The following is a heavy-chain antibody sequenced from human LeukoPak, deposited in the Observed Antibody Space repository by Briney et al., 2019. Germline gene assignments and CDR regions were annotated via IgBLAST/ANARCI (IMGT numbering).Heavy chain of an antibody. V-gene: IGHV4-34*01. J-gene: IGHJ3*02. D-gene: IGHD3-10*01. CDR3: ARELISSRAAFDT. CDR1: GGSLNDYL. Sequence: PSETLSLTCAVYGGSLNDYLWSWIRQPPGRGREWIGEVGHSGTTNYNPSLKSRVTISVDTSKNQFSLKLTSVTAADTAVYYCARELISSRAAFDTWGQGTVVTVSS. CDR2: VGHSGTT.